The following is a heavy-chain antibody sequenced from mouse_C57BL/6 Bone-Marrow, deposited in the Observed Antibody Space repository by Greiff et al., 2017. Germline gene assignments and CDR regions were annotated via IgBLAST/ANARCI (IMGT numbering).Heavy chain of an antibody. Sequence: QVQLQQSGPELVKPGASVKISCKASGYAFSSSWMNWVKQRPGKGLEWIGRLYPGDGDTNYNGKFKGKATLTADKSSSTAYMQLSSLTSDDSAVYFCARDYGRNFDYWGQGTTLTVSS. CDR2: LYPGDGDT. V-gene: IGHV1-82*01. D-gene: IGHD1-1*01. CDR1: GYAFSSSW. CDR3: ARDYGRNFDY. J-gene: IGHJ2*01.